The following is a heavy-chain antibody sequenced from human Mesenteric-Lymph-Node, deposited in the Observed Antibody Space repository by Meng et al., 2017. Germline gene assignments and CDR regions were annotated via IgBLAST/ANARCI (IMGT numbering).Heavy chain of an antibody. CDR1: GYTFTTYA. Sequence: QVHLVQSGAEVKKPRASVKVSCKASGYTFTTYAIHWVPQAPGQRLEWMGWINAGNGNTRYSQKFQGRVSITRDTSASTAYMELSSLRSEDTAVYYCARCIAVAGNWFDPWGQGTLVTVSS. CDR2: INAGNGNT. J-gene: IGHJ5*02. D-gene: IGHD6-19*01. CDR3: ARCIAVAGNWFDP. V-gene: IGHV1-3*01.